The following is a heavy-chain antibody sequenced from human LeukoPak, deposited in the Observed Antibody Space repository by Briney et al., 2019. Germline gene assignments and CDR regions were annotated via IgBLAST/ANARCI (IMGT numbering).Heavy chain of an antibody. Sequence: PGGSLRLSCSASGFTFSSYAMHWVRQAPGKGLEYVSAISSNGGSTYYADSVKGRFTISRDNSKNTLYLQMSSLRAEDTAVYYCVKETREVVVVPAASHDYSTAYYHGMDVWGQGTTVTVSS. J-gene: IGHJ6*02. CDR1: GFTFSSYA. V-gene: IGHV3-64D*09. CDR3: VKETREVVVVPAASHDYSTAYYHGMDV. CDR2: ISSNGGST. D-gene: IGHD2-2*01.